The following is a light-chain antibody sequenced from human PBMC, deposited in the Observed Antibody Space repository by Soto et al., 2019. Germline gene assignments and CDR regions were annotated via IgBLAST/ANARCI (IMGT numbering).Light chain of an antibody. CDR3: SSYTNTHTLI. Sequence: QSVLTQPASVSGSPGQSITISCTGASSDIIGYNYVSWYQQHPGKAPRLIIYEVSNRPSGVSNRFSGSKSGNTASLTISGLQAEDEADYYCSSYTNTHTLIFGGRTKVTVL. CDR1: SSDIIGYNY. CDR2: EVS. V-gene: IGLV2-14*01. J-gene: IGLJ2*01.